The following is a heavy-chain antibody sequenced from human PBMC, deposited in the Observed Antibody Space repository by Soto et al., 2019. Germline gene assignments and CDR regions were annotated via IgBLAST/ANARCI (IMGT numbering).Heavy chain of an antibody. D-gene: IGHD2-15*01. CDR1: GFTVSSNY. V-gene: IGHV3-53*01. CDR3: ASHTSYCSGGSCLDY. CDR2: IYSGGST. J-gene: IGHJ4*02. Sequence: PGGSLRLSCAASGFTVSSNYMSWVRQAPGKGLEWVSVIYSGGSTYYADSVKGRFTISRDNSKNTLYLQMNSLRAEDTAVYYCASHTSYCSGGSCLDYWGQGTLVTVSS.